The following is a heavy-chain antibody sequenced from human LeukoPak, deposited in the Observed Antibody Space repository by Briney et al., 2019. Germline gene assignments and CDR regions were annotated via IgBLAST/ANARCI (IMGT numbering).Heavy chain of an antibody. V-gene: IGHV4-39*07. Sequence: SETLSLTCTVSGGSISSSSYYWGWIRQPPGKGLEWIGSIYYSGSTYYNPSLKSRVTISVDTSKNQFSLKLSSVTAADTAVYYCARGERQLVPWGKNYYYYYYMDVWGKGTTVTVSS. D-gene: IGHD6-13*01. CDR2: IYYSGST. J-gene: IGHJ6*03. CDR1: GGSISSSSYY. CDR3: ARGERQLVPWGKNYYYYYYMDV.